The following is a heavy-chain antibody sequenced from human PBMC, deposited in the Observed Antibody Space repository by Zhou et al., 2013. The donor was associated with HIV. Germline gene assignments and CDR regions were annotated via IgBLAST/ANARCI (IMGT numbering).Heavy chain of an antibody. CDR3: ARRNNLLYLGDYYFDY. V-gene: IGHV1-69*05. CDR2: IIPIFGTA. D-gene: IGHD3-16*01. J-gene: IGHJ4*02. CDR1: GGIFSSYA. Sequence: QVQLVQSGAEVKKPGSSVKVSCKASGGIFSSYAISWVRQAPGQGLEWMGGIIPIFGTANYAQKFQGRVTITTDESTSTAYMELSSLRSEDTAVYYCARRNNLLYLGDYYFDYWGQGTLVTVSS.